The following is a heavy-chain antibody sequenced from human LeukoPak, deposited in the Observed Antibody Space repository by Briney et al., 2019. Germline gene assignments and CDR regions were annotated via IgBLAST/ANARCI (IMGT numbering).Heavy chain of an antibody. CDR2: FDPEDGET. CDR3: ATAFSPADYDYVWGSYRYDY. J-gene: IGHJ4*02. D-gene: IGHD3-16*02. CDR1: GYTLTELS. Sequence: ASVKVSCKVSGYTLTELSMHWVRQAPGKGLEWMGGFDPEDGETIYAQKFQGRVTMTEDTSTDTAHMELSSLRSEDTAVYYCATAFSPADYDYVWGSYRYDYWGQGTLVTVSS. V-gene: IGHV1-24*01.